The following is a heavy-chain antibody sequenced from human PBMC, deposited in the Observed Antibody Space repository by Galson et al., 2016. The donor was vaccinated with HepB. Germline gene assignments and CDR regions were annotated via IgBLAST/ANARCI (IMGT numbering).Heavy chain of an antibody. Sequence: SLRLSCAVSGFTFNNYWMSWVRQAPGKGLEWVANIKQDGSEQYYVDSVKGRFTISRDNAKKSLYLQMNSLRAEETAVYYCARADSSGYHYPYYFDYWGQGTLVTVSS. V-gene: IGHV3-7*01. J-gene: IGHJ4*02. CDR3: ARADSSGYHYPYYFDY. CDR2: IKQDGSEQ. D-gene: IGHD3-22*01. CDR1: GFTFNNYW.